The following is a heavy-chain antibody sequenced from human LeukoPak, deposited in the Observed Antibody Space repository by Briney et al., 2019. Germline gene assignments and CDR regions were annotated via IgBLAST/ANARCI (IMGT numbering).Heavy chain of an antibody. D-gene: IGHD3-10*01. Sequence: GRSLRLSCTASGFTFGDYAMSWARQAPGKGLEWGGFIRSKAYGGTTEYAASVKGRFTISRDDSKSIAYLQMNSLKTEDTAVYYCTRDRGGAAGELFDYWGQGTLVTVSS. CDR2: IRSKAYGGTT. V-gene: IGHV3-49*04. J-gene: IGHJ4*02. CDR1: GFTFGDYA. CDR3: TRDRGGAAGELFDY.